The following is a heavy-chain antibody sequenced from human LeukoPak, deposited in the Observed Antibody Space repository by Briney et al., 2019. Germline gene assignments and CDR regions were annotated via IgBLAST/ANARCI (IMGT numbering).Heavy chain of an antibody. CDR3: ASAMTTVVTHYYYYMDV. V-gene: IGHV1-69*02. Sequence: ASVKVSCKASGGTFSSYTISWVRQAPGQGLEWMGRIIPILGIANYAQKFQVRVTITADKSTSTAYMELSSLRSEDTAVYYCASAMTTVVTHYYYYMDVWGKGTTVTVSS. J-gene: IGHJ6*03. D-gene: IGHD4-23*01. CDR2: IIPILGIA. CDR1: GGTFSSYT.